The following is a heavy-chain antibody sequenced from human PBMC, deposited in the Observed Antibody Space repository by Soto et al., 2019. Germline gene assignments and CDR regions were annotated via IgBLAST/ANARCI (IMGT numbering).Heavy chain of an antibody. V-gene: IGHV3-23*01. Sequence: GGSLRLSCAASGFSFSTYAMSWVRQAPGKGLEWVSGISADGSSPFTADSVKGRVIISRDNSKNTLYLQMNSLTVEDTAVYYCVKHRNDYWGQGTLVTVSS. CDR3: VKHRNDY. J-gene: IGHJ4*02. CDR2: ISADGSSP. CDR1: GFSFSTYA.